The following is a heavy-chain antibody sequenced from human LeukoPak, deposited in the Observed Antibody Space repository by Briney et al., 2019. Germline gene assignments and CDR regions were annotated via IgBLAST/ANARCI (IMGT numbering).Heavy chain of an antibody. D-gene: IGHD5-12*01. V-gene: IGHV4-59*01. CDR1: GGSLSSYY. Sequence: PSETLSLTCSVSGGSLSSYYWSWIRQPPGKVLEWIGYMYYSGSTNYNPSLKSRVTMSVDTSKNQFSLKLRSVTAADTAVYYCARSLFGYSGYDFPGYWGQGTLVTVSS. CDR3: ARSLFGYSGYDFPGY. J-gene: IGHJ4*02. CDR2: MYYSGST.